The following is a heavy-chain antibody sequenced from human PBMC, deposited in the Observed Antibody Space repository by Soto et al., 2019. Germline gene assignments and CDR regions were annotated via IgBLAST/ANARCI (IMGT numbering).Heavy chain of an antibody. CDR1: GFAHSRFA. Sequence: EGSLRLSCVAAGFAHSRFAINWVHQVPGKGLEWVSAISGSGQTTYYADSVKGRFTVSRDNSNNTLYLQMNSLRAEDTAVYYCAKDQRKPAIFGVVTLSWGQGTLVTVSS. CDR3: AKDQRKPAIFGVVTLS. V-gene: IGHV3-23*01. D-gene: IGHD3-3*01. CDR2: ISGSGQTT. J-gene: IGHJ5*02.